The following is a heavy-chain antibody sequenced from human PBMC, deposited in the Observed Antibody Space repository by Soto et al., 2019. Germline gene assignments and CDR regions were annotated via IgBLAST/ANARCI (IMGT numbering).Heavy chain of an antibody. CDR3: ARDLQPYCGGDCYVYYYGMDV. Sequence: QVQLVQSGAEVKKPGASVKVSCKASGYTFIRYGFSWVRQAPGQGLEWMGWISAYNGNTNYAQKFQGRVTMTTDTSTSTSYMELISLRSYDTAVYYCARDLQPYCGGDCYVYYYGMDVWGQGTTVTVSS. J-gene: IGHJ6*02. CDR2: ISAYNGNT. D-gene: IGHD2-21*02. CDR1: GYTFIRYG. V-gene: IGHV1-18*01.